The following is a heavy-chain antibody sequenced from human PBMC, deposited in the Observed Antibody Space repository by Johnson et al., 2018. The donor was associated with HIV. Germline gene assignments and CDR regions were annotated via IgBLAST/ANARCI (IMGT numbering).Heavy chain of an antibody. J-gene: IGHJ3*02. CDR2: IRYDGSNK. CDR3: VKDDYYGSGSYFAFDI. CDR1: GFTFSSYG. D-gene: IGHD3-10*01. Sequence: QVQVVESGGGVVQPGGSLRLSCAASGFTFSSYGIHWVRQAPGKGLEWVAFIRYDGSNKYYADSVKGRFNISRDNSKNTLYLQMNSLSAEDTAVYYCVKDDYYGSGSYFAFDIWGQGTMVTVSS. V-gene: IGHV3-30*02.